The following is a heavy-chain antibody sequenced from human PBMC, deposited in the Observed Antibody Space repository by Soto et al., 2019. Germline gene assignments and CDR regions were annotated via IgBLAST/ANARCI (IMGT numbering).Heavy chain of an antibody. CDR1: GFTFSSYG. J-gene: IGHJ2*01. CDR3: AKIPEGLYWYFDL. CDR2: ISYDGSNK. V-gene: IGHV3-30*18. Sequence: QVQLVESGGGVVQPGRSLRLSCAASGFTFSSYGMHWVRQAPGKGLEWVAVISYDGSNKYYADSVKGRFTISRDNSKNTLYLQMNSLRAEDTAMYYCAKIPEGLYWYFDLWGRGTLVTVSS.